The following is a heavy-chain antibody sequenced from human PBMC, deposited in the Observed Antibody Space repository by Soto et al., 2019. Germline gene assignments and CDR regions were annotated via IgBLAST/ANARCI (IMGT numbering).Heavy chain of an antibody. CDR3: ASRDQGTRVDY. D-gene: IGHD1-7*01. CDR2: IYRTGST. CDR1: GGSFTSNNW. J-gene: IGHJ4*02. V-gene: IGHV4-4*02. Sequence: QVQLQESGPGLVKPSGTLSLTCAVSGGSFTSNNWWTWVRQPPGQGLEWIGEIYRTGSTNNKQSLKSRVTISLDKSENQFSLKVTSLTAADTAVYYCASRDQGTRVDYWGQGTLVTVSS.